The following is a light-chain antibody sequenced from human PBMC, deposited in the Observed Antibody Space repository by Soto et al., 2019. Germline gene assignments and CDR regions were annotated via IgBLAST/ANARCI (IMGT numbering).Light chain of an antibody. J-gene: IGKJ1*01. CDR3: QQYNNWPPT. V-gene: IGKV3D-15*01. CDR1: QSVSGN. Sequence: EIVMTQSPATQSVSPGERASLSCRASQSVSGNLAWYQQKPGQAPRLLIYGASTRATGIPARFSGSGSGTEFTLTISSLQSEDFAVYYCQQYNNWPPTFGQGTKVEIK. CDR2: GAS.